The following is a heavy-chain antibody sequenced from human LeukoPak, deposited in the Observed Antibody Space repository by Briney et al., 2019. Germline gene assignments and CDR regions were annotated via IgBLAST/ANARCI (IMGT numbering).Heavy chain of an antibody. J-gene: IGHJ3*02. Sequence: SETLSVTCADYGGSFCGYYWSWLPQPPGKGLVWRAELNNSGSTNYNPSLKRRVTISVATSKTQFSLMSRPMTAAATAAYYCARRQGATDAFDIWGQGTMVTVSS. V-gene: IGHV4-34*01. CDR1: GGSFCGYY. CDR3: ARRQGATDAFDI. CDR2: LNNSGST. D-gene: IGHD3-16*01.